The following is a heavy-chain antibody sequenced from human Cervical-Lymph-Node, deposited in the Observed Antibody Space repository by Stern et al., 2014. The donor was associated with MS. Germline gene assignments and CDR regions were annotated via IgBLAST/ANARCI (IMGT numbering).Heavy chain of an antibody. CDR1: GYNFTNYW. D-gene: IGHD2-15*01. J-gene: IGHJ4*02. Sequence: DVQLVESGAEVKRPGESLKISCKGSGYNFTNYWIAWVRQMPGKGLEWMGIVYPGDSDTRYSPSFQGQVTISADKSINTAYLQWSSLKASDTAMYFCARLDCSGGSCYSGDFDYWGQGTLVTVSS. CDR2: VYPGDSDT. CDR3: ARLDCSGGSCYSGDFDY. V-gene: IGHV5-51*01.